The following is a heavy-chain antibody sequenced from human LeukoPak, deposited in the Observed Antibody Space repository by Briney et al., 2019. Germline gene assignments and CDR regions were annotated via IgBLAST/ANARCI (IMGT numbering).Heavy chain of an antibody. Sequence: GGSLRLSCAASGFTFSGYSMNWVRQAPGKGLEWVSSISSSSSYIYYAGSVKGRFTISRDNAKNSLYLQMNSLRAEDTAVYYCARDNPLYNWFDPWGQGTLVTVSS. V-gene: IGHV3-21*01. D-gene: IGHD3-16*01. CDR3: ARDNPLYNWFDP. CDR2: ISSSSSYI. CDR1: GFTFSGYS. J-gene: IGHJ5*02.